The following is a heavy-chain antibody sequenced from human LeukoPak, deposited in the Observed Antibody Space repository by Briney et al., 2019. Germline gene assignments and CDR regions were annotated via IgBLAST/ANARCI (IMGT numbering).Heavy chain of an antibody. Sequence: MGGIIPIFGTANYAQKFQGRVTITADESTSTAYMELSSLRSEDTAVYYCARDDTMVRGVHIWGQGTLVTVSS. CDR2: IIPIFGTA. V-gene: IGHV1-69*01. J-gene: IGHJ4*02. CDR3: ARDDTMVRGVHI. D-gene: IGHD3-10*01.